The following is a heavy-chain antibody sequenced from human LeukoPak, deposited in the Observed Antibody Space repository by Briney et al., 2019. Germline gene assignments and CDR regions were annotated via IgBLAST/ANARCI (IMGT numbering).Heavy chain of an antibody. V-gene: IGHV3-7*01. CDR1: GFTFSHYW. D-gene: IGHD6-25*01. CDR2: IKHDGSAK. CDR3: ARDTARGDFDY. Sequence: PGGSLRLSCAASGFTFSHYWMSWVRQAPGKGLEWVANIKHDGSAKYYVDSVKGRFTISRGNAKNSLFLQMNSLRAEDTSVYYCARDTARGDFDYWGQGTLVTVSS. J-gene: IGHJ4*02.